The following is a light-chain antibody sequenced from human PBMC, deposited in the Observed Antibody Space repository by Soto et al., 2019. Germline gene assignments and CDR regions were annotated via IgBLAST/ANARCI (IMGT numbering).Light chain of an antibody. CDR1: SSDVGSYNR. V-gene: IGLV2-18*02. Sequence: QSALTQPPSVSGSPGQSVTISCTGTSSDVGSYNRVSWYQQPPGTAPKLIIYEVTTRPSGVPDRFSGSKSGNTASLTISGLQAEDEAHYYCSSYAGSGTVIFGGGTKLTVL. J-gene: IGLJ2*01. CDR3: SSYAGSGTVI. CDR2: EVT.